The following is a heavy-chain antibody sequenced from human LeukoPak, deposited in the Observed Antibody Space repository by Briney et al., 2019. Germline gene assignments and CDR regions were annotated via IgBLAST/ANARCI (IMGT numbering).Heavy chain of an antibody. Sequence: ASVKVSCKASGYTFTGYYMHWVRQAPGQGLEWMGWINPNSGGTNYAQKFQGRVTMTRDTSISTAYMELSRLRSYDTAVCYCARVAAAGPSSFDYWGQGTLVTVSS. V-gene: IGHV1-2*02. CDR1: GYTFTGYY. CDR3: ARVAAAGPSSFDY. J-gene: IGHJ4*02. CDR2: INPNSGGT. D-gene: IGHD6-13*01.